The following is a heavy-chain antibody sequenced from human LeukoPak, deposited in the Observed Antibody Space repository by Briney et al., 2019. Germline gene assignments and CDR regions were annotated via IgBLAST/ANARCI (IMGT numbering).Heavy chain of an antibody. CDR3: ARGLQYQLLKALGYYYMDV. Sequence: SVKVSYKASGGTFSSHAIAWVRQAPGQGPEWMGGIIPISGTANYAQKFQGRVTITTDESTSTAYMELSSLTSDDTAVYYCARGLQYQLLKALGYYYMDVWGEGTTVTVSS. CDR2: IIPISGTA. D-gene: IGHD2-2*01. CDR1: GGTFSSHA. J-gene: IGHJ6*03. V-gene: IGHV1-69*05.